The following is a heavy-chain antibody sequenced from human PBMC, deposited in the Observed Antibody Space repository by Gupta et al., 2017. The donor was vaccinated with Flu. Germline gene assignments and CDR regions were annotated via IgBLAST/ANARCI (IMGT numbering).Heavy chain of an antibody. CDR1: GDSISSSNW. CDR3: ATSDGVSTIDY. Sequence: QVQLQESGPGLVKPSGTLSLTCTVSGDSISSSNWWTWVRQPPGKGLEWIGEIYHVGSMNYNPSLKSRVTISIDKSKNHFSLRLASVTAADTAVYYCATSDGVSTIDYWGQGTLVTVSS. D-gene: IGHD5/OR15-5a*01. J-gene: IGHJ4*02. CDR2: IYHVGSM. V-gene: IGHV4-4*02.